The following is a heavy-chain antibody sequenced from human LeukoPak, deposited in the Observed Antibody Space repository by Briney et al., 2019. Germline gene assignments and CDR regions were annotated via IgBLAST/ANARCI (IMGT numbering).Heavy chain of an antibody. CDR1: GGSISSSNYY. D-gene: IGHD5-18*01. CDR2: IYYSGST. Sequence: SETLSLTCTVSGGSISSSNYYWGWIRQPPGKGLEWIGSIYYSGSTYYNPSLKSRVTISVDTSKNQFSPKLSSVTAADTAVYYCARDSGYSHGRGTEGWGQGTMVTVSS. V-gene: IGHV4-39*07. CDR3: ARDSGYSHGRGTEG. J-gene: IGHJ3*01.